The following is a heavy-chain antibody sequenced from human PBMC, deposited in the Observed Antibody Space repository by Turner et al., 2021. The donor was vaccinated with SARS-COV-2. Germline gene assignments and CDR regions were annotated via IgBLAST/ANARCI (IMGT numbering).Heavy chain of an antibody. V-gene: IGHV1-18*01. Sequence: QVQLVQSGTEVKKHGASVKVSCKASGYTFISYGISWMRQAPGQVLEWMGWITAYNGNTNYAQKLQGRVTMTTYTSTSTGYMELRSLRSDDTSVYYCARLGGGDRPGDYWGQGTLVTVSS. CDR3: ARLGGGDRPGDY. CDR2: ITAYNGNT. D-gene: IGHD2-21*02. CDR1: GYTFISYG. J-gene: IGHJ4*02.